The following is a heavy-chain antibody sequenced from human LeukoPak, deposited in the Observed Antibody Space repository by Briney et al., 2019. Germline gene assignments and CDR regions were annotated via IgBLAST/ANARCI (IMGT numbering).Heavy chain of an antibody. CDR3: ARVYGRYIQH. D-gene: IGHD4-17*01. CDR2: IYPADSDT. V-gene: IGHV5-51*01. CDR1: GYTFTSYW. Sequence: GESLKISCEGSGYTFTSYWIGWVRQMLGKGLEWMGSIYPADSDTRYSPSFRGQVTISADKSISTAYLQWSSLKASDTAMYFCARVYGRYIQHWGQGALVIVSS. J-gene: IGHJ1*01.